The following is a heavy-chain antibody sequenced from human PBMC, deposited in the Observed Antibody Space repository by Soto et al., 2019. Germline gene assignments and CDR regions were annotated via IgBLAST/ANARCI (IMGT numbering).Heavy chain of an antibody. CDR2: IVPMNGSP. CDR3: TFAPNWTYQRTRY. Sequence: QVQLVQSGAEVKTPGSSVKVSCKASGGMFYSSAINWVRQAPGQGLEWMGGIVPMNGSPKYAQGFQGRVTITADGSATTVYMDLSGLKSEDTAVYYCTFAPNWTYQRTRYWGRGTLVTVSS. J-gene: IGHJ4*02. D-gene: IGHD2-15*01. V-gene: IGHV1-69*01. CDR1: GGMFYSSA.